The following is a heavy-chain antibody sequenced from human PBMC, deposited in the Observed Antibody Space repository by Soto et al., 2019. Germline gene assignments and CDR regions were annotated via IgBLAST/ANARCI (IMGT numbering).Heavy chain of an antibody. CDR3: AKDPIYYYDSSGYYPFDY. Sequence: HPGGSLRLSCAASGFSFSSDAMSWVRQAPGKGLEWVSAISGSGGSTYYADSVKGRFTISRDNSKNTLYLQMNSLRAEDTAVYYSAKDPIYYYDSSGYYPFDYWGQGTLVTVSS. D-gene: IGHD3-22*01. V-gene: IGHV3-23*01. CDR1: GFSFSSDA. CDR2: ISGSGGST. J-gene: IGHJ4*02.